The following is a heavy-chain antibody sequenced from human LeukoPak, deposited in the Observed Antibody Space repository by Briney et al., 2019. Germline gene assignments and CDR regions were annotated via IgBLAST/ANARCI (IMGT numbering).Heavy chain of an antibody. CDR2: IIPIFGTA. J-gene: IGHJ6*03. V-gene: IGHV1-69*05. Sequence: SVKVSCKASGGTFSSYAISWVRQAPGQGLEWMGRIIPIFGTANYAQKFQGRVTITTDESTSTAYMELSSLRSEDAAVYYCARDGGAMARYFYYYYMDVWGKGTTVTVSS. CDR3: ARDGGAMARYFYYYYMDV. CDR1: GGTFSSYA. D-gene: IGHD3-16*01.